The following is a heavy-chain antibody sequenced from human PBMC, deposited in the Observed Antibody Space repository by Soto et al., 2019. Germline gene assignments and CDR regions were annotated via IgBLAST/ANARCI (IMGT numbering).Heavy chain of an antibody. CDR2: ISAYNGNT. J-gene: IGHJ5*02. D-gene: IGHD2-2*01. V-gene: IGHV1-18*01. CDR3: ARIPVPAAISSWFDP. Sequence: ASVKVSCKASGYTFTSYGISWVRQAPGQGLEWMGWISAYNGNTNYAQKLQGRVTMTTDTSTSTAYMELRSLRSDDTAVYYCARIPVPAAISSWFDPWGQGTLVTVSS. CDR1: GYTFTSYG.